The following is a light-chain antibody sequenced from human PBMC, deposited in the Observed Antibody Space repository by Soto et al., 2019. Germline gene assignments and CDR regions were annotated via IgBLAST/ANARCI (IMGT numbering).Light chain of an antibody. CDR1: QSVTSRY. Sequence: EIVRTQSPATLSVSPGERATVSCRASQSVTSRYLVWYQHKPGQAPRLLIYGASSRVTGIPDRFSRSGSGTDFTLTISRLEPEDFAVYYCQQYGGSRTFGQGTKVDIK. CDR3: QQYGGSRT. CDR2: GAS. V-gene: IGKV3-20*01. J-gene: IGKJ1*01.